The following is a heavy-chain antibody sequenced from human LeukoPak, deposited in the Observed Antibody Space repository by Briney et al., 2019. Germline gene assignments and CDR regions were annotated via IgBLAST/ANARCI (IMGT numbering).Heavy chain of an antibody. CDR1: GFTFSSYG. Sequence: GGSLRLSCAASGFTFSSYGMSWVRQAPGKGLKWVSAISGSGGSTYYADSVKGRFTISRDNSKNTLYLQMNSLRAEDTAVYYCAKVLVPAYSSGAFDIWGQGTMVTVSS. CDR3: AKVLVPAYSSGAFDI. J-gene: IGHJ3*02. D-gene: IGHD6-19*01. V-gene: IGHV3-23*01. CDR2: ISGSGGST.